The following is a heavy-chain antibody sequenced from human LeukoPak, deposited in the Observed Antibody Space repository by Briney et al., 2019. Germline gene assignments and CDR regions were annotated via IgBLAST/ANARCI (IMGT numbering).Heavy chain of an antibody. CDR1: GYTFTSYN. CDR3: ARGESEYVIVY. D-gene: IGHD3-16*01. CDR2: INPSGGST. Sequence: ASVKVSCKASGYTFTSYNMNWVRQAPGQGLEWMGIINPSGGSTSYAQKFQGRVTMTRDTSTSTVYMELSSLRSEDTAVYYCARGESEYVIVYWGQGTLVTVSS. J-gene: IGHJ4*02. V-gene: IGHV1-46*01.